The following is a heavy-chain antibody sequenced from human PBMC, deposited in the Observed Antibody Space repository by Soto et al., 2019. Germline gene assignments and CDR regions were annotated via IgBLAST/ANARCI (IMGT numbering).Heavy chain of an antibody. CDR3: GHRTRYGGYAL. CDR1: GFSLRTSGVG. D-gene: IGHD4-17*01. CDR2: GYWDDDK. J-gene: IGHJ3*01. V-gene: IGHV2-5*02. Sequence: QITLKESGPTLVKPTQTLTLTCTFSGFSLRTSGVGVGWIRQPPGKALGWLALGYWDDDKRYSPSLKSSLPVTKAPSNSQVVIPMPNMDPVDTATYYCGHRTRYGGYALWGQGTMVIVSS.